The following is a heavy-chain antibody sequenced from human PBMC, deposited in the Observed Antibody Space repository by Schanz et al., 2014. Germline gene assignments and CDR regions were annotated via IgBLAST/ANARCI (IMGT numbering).Heavy chain of an antibody. D-gene: IGHD2-21*01. J-gene: IGHJ3*02. Sequence: EVQLLESGGGLIQPGGSLRLSCAASGFIFGSSVMAWVRQAPGKGLEWVSGITGASDHIDYAESVKGRFTISRDTSKNTLYLQMDSLRAEDTAVYYCARDGYTVVVISPSVSFDIWGQGTMVTVSP. CDR2: ITGASDHI. CDR3: ARDGYTVVVISPSVSFDI. V-gene: IGHV3-23*01. CDR1: GFIFGSSV.